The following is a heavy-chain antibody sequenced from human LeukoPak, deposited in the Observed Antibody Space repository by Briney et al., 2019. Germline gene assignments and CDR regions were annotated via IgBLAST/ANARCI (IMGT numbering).Heavy chain of an antibody. J-gene: IGHJ4*02. CDR1: GFTFSSYG. CDR3: ARDQDGGKYYYESSGYSH. CDR2: ISSGGHI. V-gene: IGHV3-21*01. Sequence: GGSLILSCAASGFTFSSYGLNWVRQAPGKGLKWVPTISSGGHIYYEDSVKGRFTISRDNAKNSLYMQMNSLRAEDTAVYYCARDQDGGKYYYESSGYSHWGQGILVTVSS. D-gene: IGHD3-22*01.